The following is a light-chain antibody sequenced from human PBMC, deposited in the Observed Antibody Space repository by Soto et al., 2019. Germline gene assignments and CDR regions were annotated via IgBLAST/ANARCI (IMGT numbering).Light chain of an antibody. CDR1: QIVFSNY. Sequence: IVLTQSPATLSLSPGERATLSCGASQIVFSNYIAWYQQKPGLAPRLLIYGVSTRDTGIPERFSGSGSGTDFTLTNSSLEPEDFAVYYCQHYETSPPALTFGGGTKVEIK. V-gene: IGKV3D-20*01. CDR2: GVS. J-gene: IGKJ4*01. CDR3: QHYETSPPALT.